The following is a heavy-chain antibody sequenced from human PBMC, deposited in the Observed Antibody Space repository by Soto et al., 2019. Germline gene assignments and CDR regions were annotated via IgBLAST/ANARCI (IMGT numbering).Heavy chain of an antibody. CDR1: GFTFANSW. D-gene: IGHD5-12*01. CDR2: VTGDGHTI. CDR3: VRAEVYD. V-gene: IGHV3-74*01. J-gene: IGHJ4*02. Sequence: GGSLRLSCAASGFTFANSWMHWIRQAPGKGPEWVSRVTGDGHTIQYADSVKGRFTVSRDNAKNTLYLQMNSLRAEDTAGHYCVRAEVYDGGQGGRDTVSA.